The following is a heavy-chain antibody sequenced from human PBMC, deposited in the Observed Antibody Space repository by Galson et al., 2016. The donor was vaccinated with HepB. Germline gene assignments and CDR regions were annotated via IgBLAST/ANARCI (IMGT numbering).Heavy chain of an antibody. CDR1: GFTFDDYA. V-gene: IGHV3-43D*04. J-gene: IGHJ3*01. CDR2: ISWDGTSA. Sequence: SLRLSCAASGFTFDDYAMHWVRQAPGKGLEWVSLISWDGTSAYYADSVKGRFTISRDNTKNSLYLQMNSLRAEDTALYHCAKGKLLWFGELPQDDSFDFWGQGTMVTVSS. D-gene: IGHD3-10*01. CDR3: AKGKLLWFGELPQDDSFDF.